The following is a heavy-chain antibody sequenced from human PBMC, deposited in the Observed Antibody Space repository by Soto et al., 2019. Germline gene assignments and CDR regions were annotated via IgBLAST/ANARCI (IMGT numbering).Heavy chain of an antibody. V-gene: IGHV1-3*01. Sequence: QVQHVQSGAEVKMPGASVKVSCQASGYSFSNYFMHWVRQAPGQRLEWMGWINVGDGNTHYSEKFQGRVAMTRDTSASTGYLELSNLRSEDTAVYYCAGRGKNLLDAWGQGTTVTVS. CDR1: GYSFSNYF. J-gene: IGHJ6*02. CDR2: INVGDGNT. CDR3: AGRGKNLLDA. D-gene: IGHD3-16*01.